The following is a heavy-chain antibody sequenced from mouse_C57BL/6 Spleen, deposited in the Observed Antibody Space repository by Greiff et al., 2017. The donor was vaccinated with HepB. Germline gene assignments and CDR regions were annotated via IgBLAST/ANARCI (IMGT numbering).Heavy chain of an antibody. J-gene: IGHJ2*01. CDR1: GYTFTSYW. D-gene: IGHD1-1*01. Sequence: VQLQQPGAELVKPGASVKMSCKASGYTFTSYWITWVKQRPGQGLEWIGDIYPGSGSTNYNEKFKSKATLTVDTSSSTAYMQLSSLTSEDSAVYYCARRVYYYGPSGYFDYWGQGTTLTVSS. CDR2: IYPGSGST. V-gene: IGHV1-55*01. CDR3: ARRVYYYGPSGYFDY.